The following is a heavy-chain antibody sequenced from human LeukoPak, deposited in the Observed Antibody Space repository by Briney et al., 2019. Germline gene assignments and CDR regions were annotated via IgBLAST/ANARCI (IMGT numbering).Heavy chain of an antibody. CDR1: GFTFSKFA. CDR2: VSYDGSYK. Sequence: PGRSLRLSCAAAGFTFSKFAMHWVRQAPGKGLEWVAVVSYDGSYKYYADSVKGRFTISRDNSKNTLYLQMNSLRAEDTALYYCAKGANWNFRTADRLDPWGQGTLVTVSS. D-gene: IGHD1-1*01. J-gene: IGHJ5*02. V-gene: IGHV3-30*04. CDR3: AKGANWNFRTADRLDP.